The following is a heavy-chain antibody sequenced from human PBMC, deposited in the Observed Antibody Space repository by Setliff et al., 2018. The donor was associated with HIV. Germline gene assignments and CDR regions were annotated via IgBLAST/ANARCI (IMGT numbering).Heavy chain of an antibody. D-gene: IGHD3-10*01. CDR3: ATLDYYGSQTYNLALHY. CDR1: GYTFTDYY. V-gene: IGHV1-69-2*01. CDR2: VDPKNGKT. Sequence: VKVSCKASGYTFTDYYMHWVPQAPGKGLEWMGRVDPKNGKTLYAENLRGRITITADTSTDTAYMELNSLRSEDTAMYYCATLDYYGSQTYNLALHYWGQGTLVTVAS. J-gene: IGHJ4*02.